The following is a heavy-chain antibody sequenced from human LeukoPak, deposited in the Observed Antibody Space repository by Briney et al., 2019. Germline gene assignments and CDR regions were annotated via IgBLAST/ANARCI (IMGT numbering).Heavy chain of an antibody. CDR1: GFTLTTYN. Sequence: GGSLRLSCAASGFTLTTYNVHWVRQAPGKGLEWVAVIPYDGTIKYYADSVKGRFSISRDISNKTVYLQMNSLRPEDTAVYYCARGLGYRSDYYYYGMDVWGQGTTVTASS. J-gene: IGHJ6*02. V-gene: IGHV3-30-3*01. CDR2: IPYDGTIK. D-gene: IGHD5-12*01. CDR3: ARGLGYRSDYYYYGMDV.